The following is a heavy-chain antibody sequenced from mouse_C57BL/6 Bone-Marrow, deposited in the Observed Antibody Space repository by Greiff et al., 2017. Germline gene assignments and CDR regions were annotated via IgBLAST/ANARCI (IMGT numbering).Heavy chain of an antibody. J-gene: IGHJ3*01. CDR1: GYTFTDYY. D-gene: IGHD2-12*01. CDR2: INPYNGGT. CDR3: ARRTYYTAFAY. V-gene: IGHV1-19*01. Sequence: VQLQPSGPVLVKPGASVKMSCKASGYTFTDYYMNWVKQSHGKSLEWIGVINPYNGGTSYNQKFKGKATLTVDKSSSTAYMELNSLTSEDSAVYYCARRTYYTAFAYWGQGTLVTVSA.